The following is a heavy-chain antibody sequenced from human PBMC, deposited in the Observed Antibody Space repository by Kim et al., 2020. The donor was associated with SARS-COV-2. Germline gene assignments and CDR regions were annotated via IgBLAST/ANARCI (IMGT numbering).Heavy chain of an antibody. Sequence: SVKVSCKASGGTFSSYAISWVRQAPGQGLEWMGGIIPIFGTANYAQKFQGRVTITADESTSTAYMELSSLRSEDTAVYYCARDLSVGDDAFDIWGQGTMVTVSS. CDR3: ARDLSVGDDAFDI. CDR2: IIPIFGTA. D-gene: IGHD1-26*01. J-gene: IGHJ3*02. CDR1: GGTFSSYA. V-gene: IGHV1-69*13.